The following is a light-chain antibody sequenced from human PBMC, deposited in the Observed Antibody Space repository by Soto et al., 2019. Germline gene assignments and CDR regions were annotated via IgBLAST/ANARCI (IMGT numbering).Light chain of an antibody. CDR1: SSDVGGYNY. CDR2: EVS. V-gene: IGLV2-14*01. J-gene: IGLJ1*01. Sequence: QSVLTQPASVSRTPRQSITISCTGTSSDVGGYNYVSWYQQHPGKAPKLMIYEVSNRPSGVSNRFSGSKSDNTASLTISGLQAEDEADYYCSSYTSSSTAVFGTGTKVTVL. CDR3: SSYTSSSTAV.